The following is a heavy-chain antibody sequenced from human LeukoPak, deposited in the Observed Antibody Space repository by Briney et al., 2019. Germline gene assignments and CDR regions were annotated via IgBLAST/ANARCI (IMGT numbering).Heavy chain of an antibody. J-gene: IGHJ4*02. CDR3: ARTPSPNPPTMIASWVGYFDY. V-gene: IGHV4-59*01. Sequence: SETLSLTCTVSGGSISSYYWSWIRQPPGKGLEWIGYIYYSGSTNYNPSLKSRVTISVDTSKNQFSLKLSSVTAADTAVYYCARTPSPNPPTMIASWVGYFDYWGQGTLVTVSS. CDR2: IYYSGST. CDR1: GGSISSYY. D-gene: IGHD3-22*01.